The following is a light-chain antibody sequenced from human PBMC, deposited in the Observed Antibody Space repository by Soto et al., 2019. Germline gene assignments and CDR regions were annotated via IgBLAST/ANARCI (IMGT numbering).Light chain of an antibody. J-gene: IGKJ2*01. Sequence: EIVLTQSPATLSLSPGERATLSCRASQSVSSYLAWYQQKPGQPPRLLIYDASNRATGIPARFSGTGSGTDFTLTISSLKPEDFAVYYCHQRSNWPPVTFGQGTKLEIK. CDR1: QSVSSY. CDR3: HQRSNWPPVT. V-gene: IGKV3-11*01. CDR2: DAS.